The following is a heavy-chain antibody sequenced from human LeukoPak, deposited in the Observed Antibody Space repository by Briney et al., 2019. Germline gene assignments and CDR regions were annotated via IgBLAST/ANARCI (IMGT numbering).Heavy chain of an antibody. D-gene: IGHD3-22*01. J-gene: IGHJ4*02. CDR3: ASNPQTMIVVVDDY. CDR1: GFTFSSYS. Sequence: GGSLRLSCAASGFTFSSYSMNWVRQAPGKGLEWVSSISSSSYIYYADSVKGRFTISRDNAKNSLYLQMNSLRAEDTAVYYCASNPQTMIVVVDDYWGQGTLVTVSS. V-gene: IGHV3-21*01. CDR2: ISSSSYI.